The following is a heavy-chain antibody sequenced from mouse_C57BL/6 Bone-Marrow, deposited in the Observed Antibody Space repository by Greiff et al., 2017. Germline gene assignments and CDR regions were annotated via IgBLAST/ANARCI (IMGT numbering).Heavy chain of an antibody. V-gene: IGHV8-5*01. J-gene: IGHJ1*03. Sequence: QVTLKESGPGILQPSQTLSLTCSFSGFSLSTSNMGIGWIRQPSGKGLDWLAHIWWNDYKYYNPSLTSRPPISKDTSNNQVYLKLTSVHTADTATYYCAAYCCGSSFGWYFDVWGTGTTVTVSS. D-gene: IGHD1-1*01. CDR1: GFSLSTSNMG. CDR2: IWWNDYK. CDR3: AAYCCGSSFGWYFDV.